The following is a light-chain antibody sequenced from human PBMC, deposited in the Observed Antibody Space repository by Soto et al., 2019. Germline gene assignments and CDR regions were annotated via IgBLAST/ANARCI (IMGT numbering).Light chain of an antibody. V-gene: IGKV1-5*01. CDR3: QQYYSFPS. CDR1: QSISYW. Sequence: DIQMTQSPSTLSASVGDRVTITCRASQSISYWLAWYQQKPGKAPKLLISDASFLESGVPSRFSGSRSGTEFALTISSLQPDDFATYFCQQYYSFPSFGQGTRLEIK. J-gene: IGKJ5*01. CDR2: DAS.